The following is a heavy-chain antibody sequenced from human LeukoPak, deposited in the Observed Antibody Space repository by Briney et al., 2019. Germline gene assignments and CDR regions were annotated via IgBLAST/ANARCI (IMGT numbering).Heavy chain of an antibody. Sequence: SQTLSLTCVISGDSVSSKSAAWKWIRQSPSRGLEWLGRTYCRSKWYFHYAVSMKSRITVNPDTAQNQFSMQLNSVTPEGTAVYYCASPRDLGPDYWGQGTLVTVSS. V-gene: IGHV6-1*01. D-gene: IGHD1-26*01. CDR1: GDSVSSKSAA. CDR3: ASPRDLGPDY. CDR2: TYCRSKWYF. J-gene: IGHJ4*02.